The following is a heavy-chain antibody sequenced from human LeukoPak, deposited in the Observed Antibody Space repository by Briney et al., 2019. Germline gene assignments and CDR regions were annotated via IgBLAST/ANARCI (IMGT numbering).Heavy chain of an antibody. CDR2: ISSSSSTI. J-gene: IGHJ4*02. D-gene: IGHD5-12*01. Sequence: GGSLRLSCAASGFTFSSYSMNWVRQAPGKGLERVSYISSSSSTIYYADSVKGRFTISRDNAKNSLYLQMNSLRAEDTAVYYCASGRYSGYVWETDYWGQGTLVTVSS. CDR1: GFTFSSYS. V-gene: IGHV3-48*01. CDR3: ASGRYSGYVWETDY.